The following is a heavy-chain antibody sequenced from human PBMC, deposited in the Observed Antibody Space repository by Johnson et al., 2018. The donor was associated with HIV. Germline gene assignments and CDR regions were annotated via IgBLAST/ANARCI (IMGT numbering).Heavy chain of an antibody. Sequence: QMQLVESGGGLVQPGGSLRLSCAASGFTFSSYAMSWVRQAPGKGLEGVAVISDDGTNTDYADAVKGRFTISRDNSKNTLYLQMKSLRAEDTAVYYCVRDGNYYDRSGYRVDAFDVWGQGTMVTVSS. V-gene: IGHV3-30-3*01. CDR1: GFTFSSYA. CDR2: ISDDGTNT. CDR3: VRDGNYYDRSGYRVDAFDV. D-gene: IGHD3-22*01. J-gene: IGHJ3*01.